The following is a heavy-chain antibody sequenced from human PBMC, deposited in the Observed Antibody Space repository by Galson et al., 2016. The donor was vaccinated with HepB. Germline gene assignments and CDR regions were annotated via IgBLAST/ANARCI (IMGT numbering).Heavy chain of an antibody. CDR1: GASISNSTYF. CDR3: ARHMSPSYFVFDY. J-gene: IGHJ4*02. V-gene: IGHV4-39*01. D-gene: IGHD1-26*01. CDR2: IYYTGNT. Sequence: SETLSLTCTVSGASISNSTYFWGWIRQPPGKGLEWIGSIYYTGNTYYRPSLKGRVTISVDTSKNQFSLKLNSVTAADTAVYYCARHMSPSYFVFDYWGQGTLVTVSS.